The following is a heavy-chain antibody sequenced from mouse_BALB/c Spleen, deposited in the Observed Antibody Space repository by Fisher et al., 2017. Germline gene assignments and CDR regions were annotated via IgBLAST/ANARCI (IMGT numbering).Heavy chain of an antibody. J-gene: IGHJ4*01. D-gene: IGHD2-14*01. CDR3: ARYDAGYAMDY. Sequence: FKGKATLTADKSSSTAYMQLSSLTSVDSAVYFCARYDAGYAMDYWGQGTSVTVSS. V-gene: IGHV1-80*01.